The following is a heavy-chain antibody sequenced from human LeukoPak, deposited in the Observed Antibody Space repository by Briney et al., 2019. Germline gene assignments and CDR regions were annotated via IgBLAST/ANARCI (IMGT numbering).Heavy chain of an antibody. Sequence: ASVKVSCTASGGTFSSYAISWVRQAPGQGLEWMGGIIPIFGTANYAQKFQGRVTITADESTSTAYMELSSLRSEDTAVYYCAREVYYYDSSGYSLDWGQGTLVTVSS. CDR1: GGTFSSYA. CDR3: AREVYYYDSSGYSLD. J-gene: IGHJ4*02. CDR2: IIPIFGTA. V-gene: IGHV1-69*13. D-gene: IGHD3-22*01.